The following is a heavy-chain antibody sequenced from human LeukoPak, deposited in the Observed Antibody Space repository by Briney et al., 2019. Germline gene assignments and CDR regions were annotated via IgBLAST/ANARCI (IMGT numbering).Heavy chain of an antibody. CDR2: IYTSGST. V-gene: IGHV4-61*02. CDR1: GGSISSGSYY. D-gene: IGHD3-22*01. J-gene: IGHJ4*02. Sequence: KPSETLSLTCTVSGGSISSGSYYWSWIRQPAGKGLEWIGRIYTSGSTNYNPSLKSRVTISVDTSKNQFSLKLSSVTAADTAVYYCAGEDSSGYLDYWGQGTLVTVSS. CDR3: AGEDSSGYLDY.